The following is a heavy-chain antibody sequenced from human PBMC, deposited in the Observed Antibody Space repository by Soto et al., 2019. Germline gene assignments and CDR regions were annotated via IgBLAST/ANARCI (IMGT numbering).Heavy chain of an antibody. Sequence: SETLSLTCTVSGGFVNSDTHSWSWIRQTPGKRLEWIGFIYSGGSTKNPSLRSRVTMSVDTSKNQFSLKMRSVIVADTAVYHCARFVRSCSATTCSTREDGWGQGITVT. CDR3: ARFVRSCSATTCSTREDG. J-gene: IGHJ6*02. D-gene: IGHD1-1*01. CDR1: GGFVNSDTHS. CDR2: IYSGGST. V-gene: IGHV4-61*01.